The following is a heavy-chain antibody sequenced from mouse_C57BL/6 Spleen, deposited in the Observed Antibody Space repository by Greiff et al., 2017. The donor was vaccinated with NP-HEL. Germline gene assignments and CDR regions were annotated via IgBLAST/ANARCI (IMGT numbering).Heavy chain of an antibody. CDR3: TRDSFYYGNYYAMDY. CDR1: GFTFSSYA. Sequence: EVKVVESGEGLVKPGGSLKLSCAASGFTFSSYAMSWVRQTPEKRLEWVAYISSGGDYIYYADTVKGRFTISRDNARNTLYLQMSSLKSEDTAMYYCTRDSFYYGNYYAMDYWGQGTSVTVSS. CDR2: ISSGGDYI. D-gene: IGHD2-1*01. V-gene: IGHV5-9-1*02. J-gene: IGHJ4*01.